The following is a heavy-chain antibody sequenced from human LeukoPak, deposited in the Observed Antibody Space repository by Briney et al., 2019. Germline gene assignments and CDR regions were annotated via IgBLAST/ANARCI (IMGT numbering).Heavy chain of an antibody. Sequence: ASVKVSCKASGHTSTTYAIHWVRQAPGQGLEWMGWINAGNGNIKYSQKLQGRVTIIGDTSASTAYMELSSLRFEDTAVYYCARGYCSSTSCYMDVWGQGTTVT. CDR3: ARGYCSSTSCYMDV. V-gene: IGHV1-3*01. CDR2: INAGNGNI. D-gene: IGHD2-2*01. J-gene: IGHJ6*02. CDR1: GHTSTTYA.